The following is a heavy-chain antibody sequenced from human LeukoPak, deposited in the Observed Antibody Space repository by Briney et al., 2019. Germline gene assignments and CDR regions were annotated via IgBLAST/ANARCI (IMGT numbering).Heavy chain of an antibody. CDR3: AKTVSGSYSYQGGDY. D-gene: IGHD3-16*02. J-gene: IGHJ4*02. Sequence: GGSLRLSCAASGFTFSSYAMSWVRQAPGKGLEWVSAISGSGENTNYADSVKGRFTMSRDNSRNMLYLQMNSLRDEDTAKYYCAKTVSGSYSYQGGDYWSQGTLVTVSS. CDR1: GFTFSSYA. CDR2: ISGSGENT. V-gene: IGHV3-23*01.